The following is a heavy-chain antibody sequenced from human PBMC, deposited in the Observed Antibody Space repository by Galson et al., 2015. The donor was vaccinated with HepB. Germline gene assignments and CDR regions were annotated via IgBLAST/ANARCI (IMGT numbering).Heavy chain of an antibody. V-gene: IGHV3-23*01. J-gene: IGHJ4*02. D-gene: IGHD5-18*01. Sequence: SLRLSCAVSGFTFSSYAMTWVRQTPDKGLEWVSSISYNASNTHYADSVKGRFTISRDDPKNTLYLQMNDLRADDTALYYGARDKRSRGYSYGWTNYWGQGTLVTVSS. CDR2: ISYNASNT. CDR3: ARDKRSRGYSYGWTNY. CDR1: GFTFSSYA.